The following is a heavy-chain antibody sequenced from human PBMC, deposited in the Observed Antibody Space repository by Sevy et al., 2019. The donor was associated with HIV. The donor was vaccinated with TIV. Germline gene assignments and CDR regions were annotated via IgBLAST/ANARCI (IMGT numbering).Heavy chain of an antibody. CDR2: INPNSGGT. CDR1: GYTFTGYY. V-gene: IGHV1-2*02. J-gene: IGHJ4*02. CDR3: ARDLITMIVVVGQTTANDY. Sequence: ASVKVSCKASGYTFTGYYMHWVRQAPGQGLEWMGWINPNSGGTNYAQKFQGRVTMTRDTSISTAYMELSRLGSDDTAVYYCARDLITMIVVVGQTTANDYWGQGTLVTVSS. D-gene: IGHD3-22*01.